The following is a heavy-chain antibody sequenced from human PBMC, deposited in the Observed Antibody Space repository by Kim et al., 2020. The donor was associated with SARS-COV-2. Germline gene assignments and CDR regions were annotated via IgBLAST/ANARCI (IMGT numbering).Heavy chain of an antibody. V-gene: IGHV4-39*01. J-gene: IGHJ5*02. Sequence: PSLKTRGTITVDTSKNQFSLKLSSVTAADTAVYYCARHIYGDYGSYGFDPWGQGTLVTVSS. CDR3: ARHIYGDYGSYGFDP. D-gene: IGHD4-17*01.